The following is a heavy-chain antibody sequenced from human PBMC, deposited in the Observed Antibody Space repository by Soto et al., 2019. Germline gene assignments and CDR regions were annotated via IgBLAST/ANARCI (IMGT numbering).Heavy chain of an antibody. CDR2: IDWPDDK. CDR1: GFSLSTSTMS. V-gene: IGHV2-70*01. D-gene: IGHD3-10*01. CDR3: ARATYESGNYPFDY. J-gene: IGHJ4*02. Sequence: SGPTLVNPTQTLTLTCTFSGFSLSTSTMSVSWIRQPPGKALEWLALIDWPDDKSYSTSLKTRLTISKDTSKNQVVLTMTNMDPVDTGTYYCARATYESGNYPFDYWGQGTLVTVSS.